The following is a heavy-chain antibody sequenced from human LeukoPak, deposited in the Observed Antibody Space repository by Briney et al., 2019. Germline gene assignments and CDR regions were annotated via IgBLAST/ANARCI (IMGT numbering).Heavy chain of an antibody. Sequence: SEILSLTCSVSGVSIRSYFWSWIRQTPGKGLEWIGFMSYSGINNYNLSLKSRVTISLDTSRNQFSLRLNSVTAADTAIYYCTREEGAWGYGSSGFDSWGQGILVTVSS. V-gene: IGHV4-59*13. J-gene: IGHJ4*02. CDR3: TREEGAWGYGSSGFDS. CDR2: MSYSGIN. D-gene: IGHD3-10*01. CDR1: GVSIRSYF.